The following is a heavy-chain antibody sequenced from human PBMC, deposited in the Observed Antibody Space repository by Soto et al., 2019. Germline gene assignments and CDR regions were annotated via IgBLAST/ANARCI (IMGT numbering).Heavy chain of an antibody. V-gene: IGHV3-30*18. CDR1: GFTFSSYG. D-gene: IGHD1-26*01. Sequence: QVQLVESGGGVVQPGRSLRLSCAASGFTFSSYGMHWVRQAPGKGLECVAVISYDGSNKYYADSVKGRFTISRDNSKNTLYLQMNSLRAEDTAVYYCAKDLKVGAKRGIDYWGQGTLVTVSS. J-gene: IGHJ4*02. CDR3: AKDLKVGAKRGIDY. CDR2: ISYDGSNK.